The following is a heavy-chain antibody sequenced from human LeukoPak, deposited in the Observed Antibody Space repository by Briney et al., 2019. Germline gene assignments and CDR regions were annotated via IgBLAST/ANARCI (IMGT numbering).Heavy chain of an antibody. CDR1: GFTFSNAW. D-gene: IGHD2-21*01. Sequence: PGGSLRLSCAASGFTFSNAWMSWVRQAPGKGLEWVGRTKSKTDGGTTDYAAPVKDRFTISRDDSKNTLYLQMNSLKSEDTALYYCTTGTLISRYSGGGSNYFAFDTWGQGTMVTVSS. CDR2: TKSKTDGGTT. J-gene: IGHJ3*02. CDR3: TTGTLISRYSGGGSNYFAFDT. V-gene: IGHV3-15*01.